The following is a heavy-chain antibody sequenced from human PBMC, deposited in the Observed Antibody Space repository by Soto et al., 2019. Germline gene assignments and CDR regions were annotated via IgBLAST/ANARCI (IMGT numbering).Heavy chain of an antibody. CDR2: ISYDGSNK. D-gene: IGHD2-21*01. J-gene: IGHJ4*02. V-gene: IGHV3-30*03. CDR3: AREELNCGGDCFVY. CDR1: GFTFSSYG. Sequence: QVQLVESGGGVVQPGRSLRLSCAASGFTFSSYGMHWVRQAPGKGLEWVAVISYDGSNKYYADSMKGRFTTFRDNAKNSLYLQMNSLRGEDTAVYYCAREELNCGGDCFVYWGQGTLVTVSS.